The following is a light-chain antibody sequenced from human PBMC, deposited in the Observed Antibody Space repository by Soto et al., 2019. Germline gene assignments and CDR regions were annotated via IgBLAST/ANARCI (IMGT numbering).Light chain of an antibody. CDR3: QSADSSDTVI. CDR2: KDT. J-gene: IGLJ2*01. V-gene: IGLV3-25*03. CDR1: ALPKQY. Sequence: SYELTQPPSVSVSPGQTARITCSGDALPKQYAYWYQQRPGQAPVLVIYKDTERPAGIPERFSGSSSGTTVTLTSNGVQAEDEADYHCQSADSSDTVIFGGGTQLTVL.